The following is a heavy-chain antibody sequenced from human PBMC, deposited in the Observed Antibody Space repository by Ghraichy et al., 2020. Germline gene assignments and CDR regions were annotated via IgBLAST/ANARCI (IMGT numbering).Heavy chain of an antibody. CDR3: AKDMADTAMVDYYFDY. V-gene: IGHV3-23*01. J-gene: IGHJ4*02. CDR1: GFTFSSYA. Sequence: GGSLRLSCAASGFTFSSYAMSWVRQAPGKGLEWVSAISGSGGSTYYADSVKGRFTISRDNSKNTLYLQMNSLRAEDTAVYYCAKDMADTAMVDYYFDYWGQGTLVTVSS. D-gene: IGHD5-18*01. CDR2: ISGSGGST.